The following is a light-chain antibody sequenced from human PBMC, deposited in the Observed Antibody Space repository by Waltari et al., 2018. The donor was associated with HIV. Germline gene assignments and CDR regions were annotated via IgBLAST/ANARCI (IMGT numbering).Light chain of an antibody. V-gene: IGKV4-1*01. CDR3: QQYYTTPQS. CDR2: WAS. CDR1: QTVLYSSDNRDY. J-gene: IGKJ2*03. Sequence: DIVLTQSPDSMAVSLGERATVNCTSSQTVLYSSDNRDYLAWYQVRPGQPPQLLIYWASTRQSGVPDRFSGSGSGTHFTLTISGLQAEDVAIYYCQQYYTTPQSFGQGPRLEI.